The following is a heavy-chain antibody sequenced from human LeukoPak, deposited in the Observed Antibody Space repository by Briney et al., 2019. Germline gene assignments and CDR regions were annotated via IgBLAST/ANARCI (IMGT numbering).Heavy chain of an antibody. J-gene: IGHJ3*02. CDR2: MHGSGSP. CDR1: GASVRSDH. CDR3: ARDLSVNAFDI. D-gene: IGHD2/OR15-2a*01. V-gene: IGHV4-59*02. Sequence: PSETLSLTCTVSGASVRSDHWNWIRQPPGKGLEWIAYMHGSGSPNYNPSPASRLTLSVDATENLLSLKLTSVTAADTAVYFCARDLSVNAFDIWGQGTLVTVSS.